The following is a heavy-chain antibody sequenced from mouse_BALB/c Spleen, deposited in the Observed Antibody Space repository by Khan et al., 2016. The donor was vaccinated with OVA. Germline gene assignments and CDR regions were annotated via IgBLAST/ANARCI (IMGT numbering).Heavy chain of an antibody. J-gene: IGHJ3*01. CDR3: TRGYYGAPFAY. D-gene: IGHD2-13*01. Sequence: EVELVESGGGLVKPGGSLKLSCEASGFTFSDYYMYWVRQTPEKRLEWVATISDGGSYTYYPDSVKGRFTISRDDVKNSLYLRMSSLKSEDTAMYYCTRGYYGAPFAYWGQGTLVTVAA. CDR1: GFTFSDYY. CDR2: ISDGGSYT. V-gene: IGHV5-4*02.